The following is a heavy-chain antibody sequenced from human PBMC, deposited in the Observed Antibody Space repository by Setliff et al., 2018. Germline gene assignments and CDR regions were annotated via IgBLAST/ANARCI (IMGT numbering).Heavy chain of an antibody. V-gene: IGHV1-8*01. J-gene: IGHJ6*03. CDR1: GYTFTRYG. CDR3: ATVVRGGTSRTSYYYYYMDV. Sequence: ASVKVSCKASGYTFTRYGISWVRQAPGQGLEWMGWIRPNGGGTHYAQKFQGRLTMTRNTSINTAYMELSSLRSDDTGVYYCATVVRGGTSRTSYYYYYMDVWGKGTTVTVSS. CDR2: IRPNGGGT. D-gene: IGHD1-26*01.